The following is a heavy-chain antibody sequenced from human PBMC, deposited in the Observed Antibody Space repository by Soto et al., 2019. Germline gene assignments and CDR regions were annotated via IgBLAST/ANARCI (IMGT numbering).Heavy chain of an antibody. CDR2: ISSSSSYI. CDR1: GFTFSSYS. D-gene: IGHD4-17*01. Sequence: EVQLVESGGGLVKPGGSLRLSCAASGFTFSSYSMNWVRQAPGKGLEGVSSISSSSSYIYYADSVKDRFTISRDNAKNPLNLQKTSLRAEDTAVFYFARDGDRLRPFDYWGQGTLVTVSS. CDR3: ARDGDRLRPFDY. V-gene: IGHV3-21*01. J-gene: IGHJ4*02.